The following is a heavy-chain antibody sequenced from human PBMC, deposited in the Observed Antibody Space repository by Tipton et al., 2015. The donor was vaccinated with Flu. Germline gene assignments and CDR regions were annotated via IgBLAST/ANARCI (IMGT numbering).Heavy chain of an antibody. V-gene: IGHV4-61*01. CDR3: ASLPDQLGNALDV. D-gene: IGHD7-27*01. CDR1: GGSGTSGSYY. J-gene: IGHJ3*01. CDR2: IYYSWST. Sequence: TLSLTCTVSGGSGTSGSYYWSWIRQPPGKGLEWIGHIYYSWSTNYNPSLKSRVTISVDTSKNQFSLKLSSVTAADTAVYYCASLPDQLGNALDVWGQGTLATVSS.